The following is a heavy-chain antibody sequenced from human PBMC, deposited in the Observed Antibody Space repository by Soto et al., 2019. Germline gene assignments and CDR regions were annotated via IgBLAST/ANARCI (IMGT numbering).Heavy chain of an antibody. CDR2: INHSGST. D-gene: IGHD2-8*02. CDR3: ARDKITGLFDY. Sequence: SETLSLTCTVSGGSISASSYYWGWIRQPPGTGLEWIGEINHSGSTNYNPSLKSRVTISVDTSKNQFSLKLTSVTAADTAVYYCARDKITGLFDYWGQGTLVTVSS. V-gene: IGHV4-39*07. CDR1: GGSISASSYY. J-gene: IGHJ4*02.